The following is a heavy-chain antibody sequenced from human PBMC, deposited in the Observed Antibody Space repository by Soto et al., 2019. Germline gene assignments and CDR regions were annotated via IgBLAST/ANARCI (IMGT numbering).Heavy chain of an antibody. CDR2: VLPFLDIT. D-gene: IGHD6-13*01. J-gene: IGHJ4*02. V-gene: IGHV1-69*02. CDR3: ARDRDNSNWPNFDS. Sequence: QVQLVQSGSEVKKPGSSVRVSCKTSGDTFSIYTISWVRQAPGQGLEWMGRVLPFLDITSYSLRFQGRVTITADRSTTTAYMELTSLRSEDTAVYYCARDRDNSNWPNFDSWGQGTLVTVSS. CDR1: GDTFSIYT.